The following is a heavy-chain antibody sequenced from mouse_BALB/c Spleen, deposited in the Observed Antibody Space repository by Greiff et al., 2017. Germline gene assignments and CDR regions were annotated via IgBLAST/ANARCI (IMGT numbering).Heavy chain of an antibody. V-gene: IGHV3-6*02. Sequence: EVQLQQSGPGLVKPSQSLSLTCSVTGYSITSGYYWNWIRQFPGNKLEWMGYISYDGSNNYNPSLKNRISITRDTSKNQFFLKLNSVTTEDTATYYCAREGLNYRYDGDYWGQGTTLTVSS. D-gene: IGHD2-14*01. J-gene: IGHJ2*01. CDR3: AREGLNYRYDGDY. CDR2: ISYDGSN. CDR1: GYSITSGYY.